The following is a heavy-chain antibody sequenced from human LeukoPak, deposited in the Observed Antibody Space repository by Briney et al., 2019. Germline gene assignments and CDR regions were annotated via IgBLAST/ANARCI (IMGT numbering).Heavy chain of an antibody. V-gene: IGHV3-33*01. CDR3: ARAQAEVRGVIISYWFDP. D-gene: IGHD3-10*01. CDR1: GFTFSSYG. CDR2: IWYDGSNK. Sequence: GGSLRLSCAASGFTFSSYGMHWVRQAPGKGLEGVAVIWYDGSNKYYADSVKGRFTISRDNSKNTLYLQMNSLRAEDTAVYYCARAQAEVRGVIISYWFDPWGQGTLVTVSS. J-gene: IGHJ5*02.